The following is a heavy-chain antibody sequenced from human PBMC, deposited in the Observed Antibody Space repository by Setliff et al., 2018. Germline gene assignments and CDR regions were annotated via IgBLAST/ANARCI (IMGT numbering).Heavy chain of an antibody. Sequence: ASVKVSCKASGYTFTGYYMHWVRQAPGQRLEWRGWINAANENTQYSKKFQGRLTITRDTSANTAYMELSSLRSEDTALYYCARYNWNTNWFDPWGQGTLVTVSS. CDR1: GYTFTGYY. CDR3: ARYNWNTNWFDP. V-gene: IGHV1-3*01. D-gene: IGHD1-20*01. CDR2: INAANENT. J-gene: IGHJ5*02.